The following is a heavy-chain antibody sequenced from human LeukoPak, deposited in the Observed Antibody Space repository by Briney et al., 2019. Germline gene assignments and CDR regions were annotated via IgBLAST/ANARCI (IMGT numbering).Heavy chain of an antibody. CDR3: ARELGATAMVHNWFDP. CDR1: GGSFSGYY. Sequence: SEILSLTCAVYGGSFSGYYWSWIRQPPGKGLEWIGEINHSGSTNCNPSLKSRVTISVDTSKNQFSLKLSSVTAADTAVYYCARELGATAMVHNWFDPWGQGTLVTVSS. CDR2: INHSGST. J-gene: IGHJ5*02. V-gene: IGHV4-34*01. D-gene: IGHD5-18*01.